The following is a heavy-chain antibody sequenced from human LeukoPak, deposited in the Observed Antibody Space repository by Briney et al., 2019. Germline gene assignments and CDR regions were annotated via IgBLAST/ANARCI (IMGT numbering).Heavy chain of an antibody. Sequence: SETLSLTCTVSGGSISSYYWSWIRQPPGKGLEWIGYIYTSGSTNYNPSLKSRVTISVDTSKNQFSLKVSSVTAADTAVYYCARRGSQLGSYYFDYWGQGTLVTVSS. CDR1: GGSISSYY. J-gene: IGHJ4*02. CDR3: ARRGSQLGSYYFDY. CDR2: IYTSGST. D-gene: IGHD7-27*01. V-gene: IGHV4-4*09.